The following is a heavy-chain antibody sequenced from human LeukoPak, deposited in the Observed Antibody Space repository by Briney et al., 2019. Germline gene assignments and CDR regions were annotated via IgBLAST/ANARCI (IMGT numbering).Heavy chain of an antibody. J-gene: IGHJ4*02. Sequence: GESLRLSCAASGFTFSSYWKHWVRKAPGKGLVLVSRIKSDGSSTSHADSVKGRFTIARDNAKTTLYLQMNSLRDEDTAVCYCARAVSSSGSHYDYWGQGTLVTVSP. CDR1: GFTFSSYW. CDR2: IKSDGSST. V-gene: IGHV3-74*01. CDR3: ARAVSSSGSHYDY. D-gene: IGHD3-10*01.